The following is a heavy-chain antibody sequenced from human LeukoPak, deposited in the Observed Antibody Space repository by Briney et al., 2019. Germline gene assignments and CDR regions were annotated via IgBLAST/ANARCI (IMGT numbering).Heavy chain of an antibody. D-gene: IGHD3-10*01. J-gene: IGHJ6*03. V-gene: IGHV4-59*11. Sequence: SETLSLTCTVSGGSISSHYWSWIRQPPGKGLEWIGYIYYSGSTNYNPSLKSRVTISVDTPKNQFSLKLSSVTAADTAVYYCARVRGVLYYYYYMDVWGKGTTVTVSS. CDR3: ARVRGVLYYYYYMDV. CDR1: GGSISSHY. CDR2: IYYSGST.